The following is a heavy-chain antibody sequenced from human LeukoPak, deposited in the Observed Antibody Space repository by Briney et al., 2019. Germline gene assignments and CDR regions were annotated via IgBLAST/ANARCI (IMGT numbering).Heavy chain of an antibody. J-gene: IGHJ6*03. CDR3: ARLRYNDFWSGSWKFYYYMDV. CDR1: GFTFDDYG. D-gene: IGHD3-3*01. CDR2: INWNGGST. V-gene: IGHV3-20*04. Sequence: PGGSLRLSCAASGFTFDDYGMSWVRQAPGKGLEWVSGINWNGGSTGYADSVKGRFTISRDNAKNSLYLQMNSLRAEDTAIYYCARLRYNDFWSGSWKFYYYMDVWGKGTTVTVSS.